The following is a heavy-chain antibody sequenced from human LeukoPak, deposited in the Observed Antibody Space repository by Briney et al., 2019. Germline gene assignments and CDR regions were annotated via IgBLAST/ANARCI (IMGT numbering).Heavy chain of an antibody. J-gene: IGHJ2*01. CDR2: IYYSGST. Sequence: SETLSLTCTVSGGSISSGGYYWSWIRQHPGKGLEWIGYIYYSGSTYYNPSLKSRVTISVDTSKNQFSLKLSSVTAADTAVYYCATIPPNYCYDSSGSRYFDLWGRGTLVTVSS. V-gene: IGHV4-31*03. CDR1: GGSISSGGYY. CDR3: ATIPPNYCYDSSGSRYFDL. D-gene: IGHD3-22*01.